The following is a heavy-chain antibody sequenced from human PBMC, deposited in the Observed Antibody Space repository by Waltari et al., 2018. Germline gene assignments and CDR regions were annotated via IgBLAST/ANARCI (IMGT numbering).Heavy chain of an antibody. Sequence: EVQLVESGGGLVQPGRSMRLCCTTHGFTFGAHALSWFRPAPGKGLEWVGFIRSKIYGGTADYAASVKGRFTVSRDDSKSIAYLQMDSLKTEDTAVYYCSRVSASGDGMDVWGQGTTVTVSS. D-gene: IGHD3-16*01. CDR1: GFTFGAHA. V-gene: IGHV3-49*03. CDR3: SRVSASGDGMDV. CDR2: IRSKIYGGTA. J-gene: IGHJ6*02.